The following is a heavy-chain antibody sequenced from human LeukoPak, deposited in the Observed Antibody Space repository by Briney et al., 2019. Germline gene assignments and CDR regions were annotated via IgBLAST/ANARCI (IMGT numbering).Heavy chain of an antibody. J-gene: IGHJ3*02. Sequence: ASVKVSCKVSGYTLTELSMHWVRQAPGKGLEWMGGFDPEDGETIYAQKFQGRVTMTEDTSTDTAYMELSSLRSEDTAVYYCATADTALGAFDIWGQGTMVTVSS. D-gene: IGHD5-18*01. CDR1: GYTLTELS. V-gene: IGHV1-24*01. CDR3: ATADTALGAFDI. CDR2: FDPEDGET.